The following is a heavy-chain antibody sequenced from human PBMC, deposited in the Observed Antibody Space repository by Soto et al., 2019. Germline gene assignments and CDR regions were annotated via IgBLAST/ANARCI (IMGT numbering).Heavy chain of an antibody. Sequence: SVKVSCKASGGTFSSYAISWVRQAPGQGLEWMGGIIPIFGTANYAQKFQGRVTITADESTSTAYMELSSLRSEDTAVYYCARTPRTRCSSTSCSGGFDYWGQGTLVTVSS. CDR3: ARTPRTRCSSTSCSGGFDY. D-gene: IGHD2-2*01. V-gene: IGHV1-69*13. CDR2: IIPIFGTA. CDR1: GGTFSSYA. J-gene: IGHJ4*02.